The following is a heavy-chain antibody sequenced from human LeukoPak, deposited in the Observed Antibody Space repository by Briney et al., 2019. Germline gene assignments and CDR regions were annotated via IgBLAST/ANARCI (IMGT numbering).Heavy chain of an antibody. Sequence: QPGGSLRLSCAASGFTFSSYAMSWVRQAPGKGLEWVSAISGSGGSTYYADSVKGRFTISRDNSKNTLYLQMDSLRGEDTAVYYCARGREYSSTPFDYWGQGTLVTVSS. V-gene: IGHV3-23*01. D-gene: IGHD2-2*01. CDR1: GFTFSSYA. J-gene: IGHJ4*02. CDR3: ARGREYSSTPFDY. CDR2: ISGSGGST.